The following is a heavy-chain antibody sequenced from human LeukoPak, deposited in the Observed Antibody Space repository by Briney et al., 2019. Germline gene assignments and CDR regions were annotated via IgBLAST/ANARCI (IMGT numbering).Heavy chain of an antibody. Sequence: PGGSLRLSCAASGFTFSNYTMNWVRQAPGKGLEWVSSISFSGTYIYYADSLKGRITISRDNARRSLFLQMNSLRAEDTAVYYCARRASTERGHSYGLDYWGQGTLVTVSS. CDR3: ARRASTERGHSYGLDY. J-gene: IGHJ4*02. CDR2: ISFSGTYI. V-gene: IGHV3-21*01. D-gene: IGHD5-18*01. CDR1: GFTFSNYT.